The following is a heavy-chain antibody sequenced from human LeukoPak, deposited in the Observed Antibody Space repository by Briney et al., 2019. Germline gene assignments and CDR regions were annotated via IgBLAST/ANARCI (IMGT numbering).Heavy chain of an antibody. CDR1: GFTFSYYW. D-gene: IGHD6-13*01. Sequence: GGSLRLSCEASGFTFSYYWMHWVRQAPGKGLVWVSRIKSDGKVTEYADFVKGRFTISRDNAKNTPYLQMNSLRAEDTAVYYCAKDSRSQRYSSSWSLVDYWGQGTLVTVSS. CDR3: AKDSRSQRYSSSWSLVDY. CDR2: IKSDGKVT. J-gene: IGHJ4*02. V-gene: IGHV3-74*01.